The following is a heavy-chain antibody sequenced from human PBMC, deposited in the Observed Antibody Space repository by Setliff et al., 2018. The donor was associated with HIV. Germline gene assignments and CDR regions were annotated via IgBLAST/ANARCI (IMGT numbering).Heavy chain of an antibody. CDR3: ARAYDVLTGYFDY. D-gene: IGHD3-9*01. V-gene: IGHV1-18*04. J-gene: IGHJ4*02. CDR2: ISVYNGHT. CDR1: GYTFDVFS. Sequence: ASVKVSCKTSGYTFDVFSIHWVRQAPGQGPEWMGWISVYNGHTNFAQKLQDRVTMTTDTSTSTAYMELRSLRSDDTAVYYCARAYDVLTGYFDYWGQGTLVTVSS.